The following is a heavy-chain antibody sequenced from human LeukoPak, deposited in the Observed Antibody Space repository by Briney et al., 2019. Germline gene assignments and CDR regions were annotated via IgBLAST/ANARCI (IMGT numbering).Heavy chain of an antibody. V-gene: IGHV3-23*01. CDR3: AKTKYDFWSGYASY. D-gene: IGHD3-3*01. CDR1: GFTFSSHA. J-gene: IGHJ4*02. Sequence: PGGSLRLSCAASGFTFSSHAMSWVRQAPGKGLEWDSTISGSGGSTYYADSVKGRFTISRDNSKNTLYLQMNSLRAEDTAVYYCAKTKYDFWSGYASYWGQGTLVTVSS. CDR2: ISGSGGST.